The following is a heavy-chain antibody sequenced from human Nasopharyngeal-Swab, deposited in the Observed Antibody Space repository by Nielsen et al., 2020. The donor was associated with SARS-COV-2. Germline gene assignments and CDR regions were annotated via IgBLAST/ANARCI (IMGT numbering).Heavy chain of an antibody. V-gene: IGHV1-18*01. CDR2: ISAYNGNT. D-gene: IGHD6-13*01. Sequence: ASVKVSCKASGYTFTSYGISWVRQAPGQGLEWMGWISAYNGNTNYAQKLQGRVNMTTDTSTSTAYMELRSLRSDDTAVYYCARESGSSWPEQQYYYYYGMDVWGQGTTVTVSS. J-gene: IGHJ6*02. CDR3: ARESGSSWPEQQYYYYYGMDV. CDR1: GYTFTSYG.